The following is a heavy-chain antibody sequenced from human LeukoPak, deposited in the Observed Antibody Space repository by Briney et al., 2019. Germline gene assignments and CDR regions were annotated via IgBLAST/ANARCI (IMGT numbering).Heavy chain of an antibody. Sequence: PGGSLRLSCAVSGFTFSNYAMSWVRQDPGKGLEWVSGISGSGDTTYYADSVKGRFTISRDNSKNTLYLQMNSLRVEDTAIYYCAKGPPLNWFDPWGQGTLVTVSS. CDR1: GFTFSNYA. J-gene: IGHJ5*02. CDR3: AKGPPLNWFDP. D-gene: IGHD4/OR15-4a*01. CDR2: ISGSGDTT. V-gene: IGHV3-23*01.